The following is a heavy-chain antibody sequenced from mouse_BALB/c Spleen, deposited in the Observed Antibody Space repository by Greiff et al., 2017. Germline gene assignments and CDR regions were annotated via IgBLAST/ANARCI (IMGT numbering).Heavy chain of an antibody. CDR3: ARHGGAMDY. J-gene: IGHJ4*01. Sequence: DVHLVESGGDLVKPGGSLKLSCAASGFTFSSYGMSWVRQTPDKRLEWVATISSGGSYTYYPDSVKGRFTISRDNAKNTLYLQMSSLKSEDTAMYYSARHGGAMDYWGQGTSVTVSS. CDR2: ISSGGSYT. V-gene: IGHV5-6*01. CDR1: GFTFSSYG.